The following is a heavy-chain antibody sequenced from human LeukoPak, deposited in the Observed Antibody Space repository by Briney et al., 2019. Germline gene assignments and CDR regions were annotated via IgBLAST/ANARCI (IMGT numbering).Heavy chain of an antibody. CDR3: ARVSVTPYYYGMDA. CDR2: ISSSSSYI. D-gene: IGHD5-18*01. J-gene: IGHJ6*02. V-gene: IGHV3-21*01. CDR1: GFTFSSYS. Sequence: GGSLRLSCAASGFTFSSYSMNWVRQAPGKGLEWVSSISSSSSYIYYADSVKGRFTISRDNAKNSLYLQMNSLRAEDTAVYYCARVSVTPYYYGMDAWGQGTTVTVSS.